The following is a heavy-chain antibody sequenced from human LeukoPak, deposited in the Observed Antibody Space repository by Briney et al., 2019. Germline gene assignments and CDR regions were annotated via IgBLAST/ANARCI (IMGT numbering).Heavy chain of an antibody. Sequence: GGSFRPSCPASGLTFTTYWMNWYRQAPGKGRGWVGKITQDASEIIYVESVRGRFTIARENAKNSLHLQMNSLRAEDTAVYYWATDRDNSDCQKRFDSCGQGTLVTVSS. CDR1: GLTFTTYW. CDR3: ATDRDNSDCQKRFDS. V-gene: IGHV3-7*01. D-gene: IGHD2-21*02. CDR2: ITQDASEI. J-gene: IGHJ4*02.